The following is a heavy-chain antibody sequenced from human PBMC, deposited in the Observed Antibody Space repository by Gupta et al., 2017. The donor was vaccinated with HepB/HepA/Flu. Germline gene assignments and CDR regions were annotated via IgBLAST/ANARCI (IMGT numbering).Heavy chain of an antibody. CDR2: INPNSGDT. Sequence: QVQLVQSGAEVKKPGASVKVSCKASGYTFTGYYMHWVRQAPGQGLEWMGWINPNSGDTKYSQKFQGRVTMTRDTSISTAYMELSRLRSDDTAVYYCARDLIRPEDHWGQGTLVTVSS. D-gene: IGHD2-2*01. V-gene: IGHV1-2*02. J-gene: IGHJ4*02. CDR3: ARDLIRPEDH. CDR1: GYTFTGYY.